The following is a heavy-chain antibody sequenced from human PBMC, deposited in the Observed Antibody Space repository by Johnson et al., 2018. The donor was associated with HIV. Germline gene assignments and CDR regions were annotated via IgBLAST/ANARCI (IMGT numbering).Heavy chain of an antibody. Sequence: QVQLVESGGGLVKPGGSLRLSCAASGFTFSDYYMSWIRLAPGKGLAWVSYISISGSTTYYTDSVKCRFTISRDNAKKSLYLLMNSLRVEDTAVYYCARDSTAWGGDYVGYAFDLWGQGTMVTVSS. CDR1: GFTFSDYY. D-gene: IGHD4-17*01. CDR2: ISISGSTT. V-gene: IGHV3-11*04. CDR3: ARDSTAWGGDYVGYAFDL. J-gene: IGHJ3*01.